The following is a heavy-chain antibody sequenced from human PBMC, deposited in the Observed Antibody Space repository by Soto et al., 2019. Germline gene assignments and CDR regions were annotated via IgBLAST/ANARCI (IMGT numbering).Heavy chain of an antibody. D-gene: IGHD3-3*01. Sequence: QVKLVQSGAEVKKPGASVKVSCKASGYTFTSYDINWVRQATGQGLEWMGWMNPNSGNTGYAQKFQGRVTMTRNTSISTAYMELSSLRSEDTDVYYCARGITIFGVVPGWGQGTLVTVSS. J-gene: IGHJ4*02. CDR3: ARGITIFGVVPG. V-gene: IGHV1-8*01. CDR1: GYTFTSYD. CDR2: MNPNSGNT.